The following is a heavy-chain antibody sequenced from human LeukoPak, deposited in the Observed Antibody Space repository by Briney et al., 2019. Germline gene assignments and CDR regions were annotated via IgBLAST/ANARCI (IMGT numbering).Heavy chain of an antibody. CDR1: GFSFSSYI. V-gene: IGHV3-23*01. CDR3: AKGRYNYGQYYFDY. CDR2: MSGSGGHT. J-gene: IGHJ4*02. D-gene: IGHD5-18*01. Sequence: GGSLRLSCVGSGFSFSSYIVSWVRQAPGKGLEWVSGMSGSGGHTYYADSVKGRFTISRDNARNTVYLQMNSLRVEDTAVYYCAKGRYNYGQYYFDYWGQGTLVTVSS.